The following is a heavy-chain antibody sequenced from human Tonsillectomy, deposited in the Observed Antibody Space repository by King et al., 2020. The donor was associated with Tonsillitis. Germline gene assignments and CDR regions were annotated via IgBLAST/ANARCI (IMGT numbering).Heavy chain of an antibody. CDR1: GFTFSRYW. CDR2: IKQDGRET. J-gene: IGHJ6*03. V-gene: IGHV3-7*03. CDR3: ARGEESGGWGSSRHYYYYYYMDV. Sequence: VQLVESGGGLVQPGGSLRLSCAASGFTFSRYWMSWVRQAPGKGLEWVANIKQDGRETYYVNSVKGRFTISRDNAKNSLHLHMNSLRAEDTAVYYCARGEESGGWGSSRHYYYYYYMDVWGKGTTVTVSS. D-gene: IGHD6-6*01.